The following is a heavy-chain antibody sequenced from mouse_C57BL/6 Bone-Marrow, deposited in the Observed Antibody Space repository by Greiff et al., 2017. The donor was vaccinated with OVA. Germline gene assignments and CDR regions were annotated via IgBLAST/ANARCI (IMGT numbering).Heavy chain of an antibody. CDR2: IHPNSGST. D-gene: IGHD2-3*01. Sequence: QVQLQQPGAELVKPGASVKLSCKASGYTFTSYWMHWVKQRPGQGLEWIGMIHPNSGSTNYNEKFKSKATLTVDKSSSTAYMQRSRLTSEDAAVYYCARSNDGYSFAYWGQGTLGTVSA. V-gene: IGHV1-64*01. CDR1: GYTFTSYW. CDR3: ARSNDGYSFAY. J-gene: IGHJ3*01.